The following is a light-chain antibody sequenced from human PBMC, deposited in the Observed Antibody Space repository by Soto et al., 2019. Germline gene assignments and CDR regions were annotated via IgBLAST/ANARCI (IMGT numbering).Light chain of an antibody. Sequence: QSVLTQPPSASGTPGPRVTISCSGSSSDIGSNTVNWYQQLPGTAPKLLIYSNDQRPSGVPDRFSGSKSGASASLAISGLQSEDEADYYCAAWDGSLNGDVFGTGTKLTVL. CDR3: AAWDGSLNGDV. V-gene: IGLV1-44*01. CDR2: SND. CDR1: SSDIGSNT. J-gene: IGLJ1*01.